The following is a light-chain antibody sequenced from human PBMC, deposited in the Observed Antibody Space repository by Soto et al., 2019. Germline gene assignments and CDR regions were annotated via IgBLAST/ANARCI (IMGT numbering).Light chain of an antibody. V-gene: IGKV3-20*01. Sequence: IVLTQSPSTLSSFPDDRVTLSCRASQYINTRLAWYQHRPGQAPRLLIYGASSRATGIPDRFSGSGSGTDFTLTISRLEPEDFAVFFCQQYGTSEIIFGQGTRLEI. CDR1: QYINTR. CDR3: QQYGTSEII. J-gene: IGKJ5*01. CDR2: GAS.